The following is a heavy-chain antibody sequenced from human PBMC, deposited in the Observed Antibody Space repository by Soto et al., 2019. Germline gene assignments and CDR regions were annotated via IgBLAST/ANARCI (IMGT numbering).Heavy chain of an antibody. CDR3: ARAGLRYCSGGSCYRYCYFDY. Sequence: EVQLLESGGGLVQPGGSLRLSCAASGFTFSSYAMSWVRQAPGKGLEWVSAISGSGGSTYYADSVKGRFTISRDNSKNTLYLQMDSLRAEDTAVYYCARAGLRYCSGGSCYRYCYFDYWGQGTLVTVSS. CDR2: ISGSGGST. D-gene: IGHD2-15*01. J-gene: IGHJ4*02. V-gene: IGHV3-23*01. CDR1: GFTFSSYA.